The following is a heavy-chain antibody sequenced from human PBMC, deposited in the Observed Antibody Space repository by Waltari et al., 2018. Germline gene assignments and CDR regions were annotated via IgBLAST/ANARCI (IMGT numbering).Heavy chain of an antibody. Sequence: EVPLVESGGGLVRPGGSLRRSCAASGFTFSSYRLIWVRQAPGKGLELVSSISSSSSYIYYSDSVKGQFTISRDNAKNSLYLQMNSLRAEDTAVYYCARERADAFDIWGQGTMVTVSS. CDR3: ARERADAFDI. CDR2: ISSSSSYI. V-gene: IGHV3-21*01. CDR1: GFTFSSYR. J-gene: IGHJ3*02.